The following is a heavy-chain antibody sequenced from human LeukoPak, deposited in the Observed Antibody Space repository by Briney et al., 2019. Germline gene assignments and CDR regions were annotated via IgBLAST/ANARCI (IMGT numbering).Heavy chain of an antibody. D-gene: IGHD6-13*01. CDR3: TREAAAGIDY. CDR1: GFTFSTYW. Sequence: GGSLRLSCAASGFTFSTYWMSWVRQAPGKGLEWVANIKQDGSEKYYLDSVKDRFTISRDNAENSLYLQMNSLRAEDTAVYFCTREAAAGIDYWGQGTLVTVSS. CDR2: IKQDGSEK. J-gene: IGHJ4*02. V-gene: IGHV3-7*01.